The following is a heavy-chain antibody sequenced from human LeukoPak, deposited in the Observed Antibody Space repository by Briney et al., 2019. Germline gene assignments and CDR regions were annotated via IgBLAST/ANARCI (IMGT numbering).Heavy chain of an antibody. Sequence: GGSPRLSCAASGFTFTIYNMNWVRQAPGKGLEWVSSIGSSSSHIYYADSMKGRVTVSRDSADNSLYLQMNSLRVEDTAVYYCVRGGGYCSGPACRGLGSYFDYWGQGALVTVSS. D-gene: IGHD2-15*01. CDR1: GFTFTIYN. CDR3: VRGGGYCSGPACRGLGSYFDY. J-gene: IGHJ4*02. CDR2: IGSSSSHI. V-gene: IGHV3-21*01.